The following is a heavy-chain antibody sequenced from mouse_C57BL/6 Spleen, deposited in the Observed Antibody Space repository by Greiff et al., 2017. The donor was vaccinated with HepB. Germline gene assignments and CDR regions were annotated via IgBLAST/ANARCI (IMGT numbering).Heavy chain of an antibody. CDR1: GYTFTDYY. CDR2: INPNNGGT. D-gene: IGHD2-1*01. Sequence: EVQLQQSGPELVKPGASVKISCKASGYTFTDYYMNWVKQSHGKSLEWIGDINPNNGGTSYNQKFKGKATLTVDKSSSTAYMELRSLTSEDSAVYYCAKIYYGNYGDYWGQGTSVTVSS. J-gene: IGHJ4*01. CDR3: AKIYYGNYGDY. V-gene: IGHV1-26*01.